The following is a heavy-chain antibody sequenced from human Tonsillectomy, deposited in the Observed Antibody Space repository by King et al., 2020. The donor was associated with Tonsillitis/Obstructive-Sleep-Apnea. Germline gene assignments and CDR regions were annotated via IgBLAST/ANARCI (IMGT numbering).Heavy chain of an antibody. CDR2: IYPGDSDT. V-gene: IGHV5-51*03. D-gene: IGHD2-2*01. J-gene: IGHJ4*02. CDR3: ARSPIQLPGDY. Sequence: GRRRGEALKIAGKTSGDSCTSYWIGWVRQMPGKGREWMGGIYPGDSDTRYSPSFQGQVTMPADKSISTAYLQWSSLKASDTAMYYCARSPIQLPGDYWGQGTLVTVSS. CDR1: GDSCTSYW.